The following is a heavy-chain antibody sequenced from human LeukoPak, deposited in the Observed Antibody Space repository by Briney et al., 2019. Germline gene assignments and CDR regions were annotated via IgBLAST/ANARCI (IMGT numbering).Heavy chain of an antibody. CDR3: ARERGGSKLTGLYGRDYYYMDV. J-gene: IGHJ6*03. CDR2: IYTSGST. D-gene: IGHD6-19*01. Sequence: PSETLSLTCTVSGGSFTTYYWSWIRQPAGKGLEWIGRIYTSGSTNYNPSLKSRVTISVATSKNQFSLKLTSVTAADTAVYFCARERGGSKLTGLYGRDYYYMDVWGKGTTVTVSS. V-gene: IGHV4-4*07. CDR1: GGSFTTYY.